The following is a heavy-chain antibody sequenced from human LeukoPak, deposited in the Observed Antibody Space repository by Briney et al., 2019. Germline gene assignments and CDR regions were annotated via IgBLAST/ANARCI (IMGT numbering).Heavy chain of an antibody. V-gene: IGHV3-21*01. Sequence: GGSLRLSCAVSGFTFSSYTINWVRQAPGKGLEWVSSISSSSSYIYYADSVKGRFTISRDNAKNSLSLQMNSLRAEDTAVYYCARDYYDSSGYYYYYYYMDVWGKGTTVTVSS. CDR3: ARDYYDSSGYYYYYYYMDV. CDR2: ISSSSSYI. CDR1: GFTFSSYT. J-gene: IGHJ6*03. D-gene: IGHD3-22*01.